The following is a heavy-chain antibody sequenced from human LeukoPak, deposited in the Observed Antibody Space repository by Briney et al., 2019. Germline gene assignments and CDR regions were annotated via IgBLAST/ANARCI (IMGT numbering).Heavy chain of an antibody. D-gene: IGHD3-22*01. CDR2: IIPILGIA. CDR3: ARYQYYYDSSGYPVDY. Sequence: SVKVSCKASGGTFSSYTISWVRQAPGQGLEWIGRIIPILGIANYAQKFQGRVTITADKSTSTAYMELSSLRSEDTAVYYCARYQYYYDSSGYPVDYWGQGTLVTVSS. J-gene: IGHJ4*02. V-gene: IGHV1-69*02. CDR1: GGTFSSYT.